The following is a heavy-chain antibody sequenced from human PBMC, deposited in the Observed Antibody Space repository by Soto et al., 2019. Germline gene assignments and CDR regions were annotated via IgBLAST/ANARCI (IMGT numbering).Heavy chain of an antibody. CDR2: ITHTGGNT. V-gene: IGHV3-48*02. CDR1: GLSFSDYA. CDR3: ARDLWSGYCDYFDY. J-gene: IGHJ4*02. D-gene: IGHD3-3*01. Sequence: EVQLVESGGGLVQPGGSLRLSCAVSGLSFSDYAMFWVRQAPGKGLEFISYITHTGGNTYYADSVRGRFTTSRDNAKNLLLLQMNGVREEDTALYYGARDLWSGYCDYFDYWGQVTLGSVSS.